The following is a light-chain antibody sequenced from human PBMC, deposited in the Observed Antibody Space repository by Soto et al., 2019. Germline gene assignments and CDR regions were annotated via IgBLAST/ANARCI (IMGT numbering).Light chain of an antibody. CDR1: QSVSSN. CDR3: QQYNNWPLSYT. J-gene: IGKJ2*01. V-gene: IGKV3-15*01. Sequence: EIVMTQSPATLSVSPGERATLSCRASQSVSSNLAWYQQKPGQAARLLIYGASTRATGIPARFSGSGSGTEFTLTISSLQSEDFAVYYCQQYNNWPLSYTFGQGTKLEIK. CDR2: GAS.